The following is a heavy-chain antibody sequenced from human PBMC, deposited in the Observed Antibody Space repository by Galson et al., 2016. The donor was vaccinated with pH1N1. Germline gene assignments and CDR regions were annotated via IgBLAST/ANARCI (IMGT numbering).Heavy chain of an antibody. CDR1: GFTFTDFW. V-gene: IGHV3-7*01. CDR3: ARVGAYGDYDLLMNNWFDP. D-gene: IGHD4-17*01. CDR2: IKQDGSDQ. Sequence: SLRLSCAASGFTFTDFWMTWVRQPPGRGLEWVANIKQDGSDQNYVDSVKGRFTISRDNAKNSLYLQMDSLGAGDTAVYYCARVGAYGDYDLLMNNWFDPWGQGTLVTVSS. J-gene: IGHJ5*02.